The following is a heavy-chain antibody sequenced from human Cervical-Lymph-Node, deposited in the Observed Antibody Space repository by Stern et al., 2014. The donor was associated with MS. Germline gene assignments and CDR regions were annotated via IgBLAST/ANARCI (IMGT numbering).Heavy chain of an antibody. V-gene: IGHV3-48*02. D-gene: IGHD6-19*01. CDR2: ISSSSSTI. CDR1: GFTFSSYS. Sequence: EVQLVESGGGLVQPGGSLRLSCAASGFTFSSYSMNWVRQAPGKGLEWVSYISSSSSTIYNGDSEKGRFTIYRDNAKNSLYLQMNSLRDEDTAVYYCARDIGRIAVAGSTFDYWGQGTLVTVSS. CDR3: ARDIGRIAVAGSTFDY. J-gene: IGHJ4*02.